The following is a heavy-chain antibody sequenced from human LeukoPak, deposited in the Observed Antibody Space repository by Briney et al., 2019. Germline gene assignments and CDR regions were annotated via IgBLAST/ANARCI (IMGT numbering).Heavy chain of an antibody. J-gene: IGHJ4*02. CDR1: GFTFSSYA. V-gene: IGHV3-23*01. D-gene: IGHD4-17*01. Sequence: GRSLRLSCAASGFTFSSYAMSWVRQAPGKGLEWVSAISGSGGSTYYADSVKGRFTISRDNSKNTLYLQMNSLRAEDTAVYYCAKDIVRYGGNISDYWGQGTLVTVSS. CDR3: AKDIVRYGGNISDY. CDR2: ISGSGGST.